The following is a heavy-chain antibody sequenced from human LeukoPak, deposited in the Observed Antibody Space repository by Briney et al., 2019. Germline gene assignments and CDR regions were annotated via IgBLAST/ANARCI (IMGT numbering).Heavy chain of an antibody. J-gene: IGHJ3*02. D-gene: IGHD6-19*01. CDR2: IIPILGIA. Sequence: GSSVKVSGKASGGTFSSYAISWVRQAPGQGLEWMGRIIPILGIANYAQRFQGRVTITADKSTSTAYMELSSLRSEDTAVYYCARDPKRYSSGWSDDAFDIWGQGTMVTVSS. V-gene: IGHV1-69*04. CDR3: ARDPKRYSSGWSDDAFDI. CDR1: GGTFSSYA.